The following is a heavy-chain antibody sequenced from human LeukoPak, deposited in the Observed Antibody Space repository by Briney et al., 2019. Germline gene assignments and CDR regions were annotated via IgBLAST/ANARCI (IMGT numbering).Heavy chain of an antibody. CDR3: ARASVGITMSLDY. D-gene: IGHD3-10*02. CDR2: IYYSGST. J-gene: IGHJ4*02. V-gene: IGHV4-59*01. CDR1: GGSISSYY. Sequence: SETLSLTCTVSGGSISSYYWSWIRQPPGKGLEWIGYIYYSGSTNYNPSLKSRVTISVVTSKNQFSLKLSSVTAADTAVYYCARASVGITMSLDYWGQGTLVTVSS.